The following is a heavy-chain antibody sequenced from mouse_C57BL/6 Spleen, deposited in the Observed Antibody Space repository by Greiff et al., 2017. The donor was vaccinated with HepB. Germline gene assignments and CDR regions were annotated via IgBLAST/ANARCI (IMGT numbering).Heavy chain of an antibody. J-gene: IGHJ1*03. Sequence: VQLQQSGAELVRPGASVTLSCKASGYTFTDYEMHWVKQTPVHGLEWIGAIDPETGGTAYNQKFKGKAILTADKSSSTAYMELRSLTSEDSAVYYCTREGLLWLRRGYFDVWGTGTTVTVAS. D-gene: IGHD2-2*01. V-gene: IGHV1-15*01. CDR1: GYTFTDYE. CDR2: IDPETGGT. CDR3: TREGLLWLRRGYFDV.